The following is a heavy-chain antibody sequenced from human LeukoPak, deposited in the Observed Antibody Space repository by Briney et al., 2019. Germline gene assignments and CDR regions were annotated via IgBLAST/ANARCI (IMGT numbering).Heavy chain of an antibody. CDR3: VKDRSPGSGRYGPFDY. D-gene: IGHD6-13*01. Sequence: GGSLRLSCSASGFTFSSYAMHWVRQAPGKGLEYVSAISSSGGSTYYADSVKGRFTISRDNSKNTLYLQMSSLRAEDTAVYYCVKDRSPGSGRYGPFDYWGQGTLVTVSS. J-gene: IGHJ4*02. CDR1: GFTFSSYA. V-gene: IGHV3-64D*06. CDR2: ISSSGGST.